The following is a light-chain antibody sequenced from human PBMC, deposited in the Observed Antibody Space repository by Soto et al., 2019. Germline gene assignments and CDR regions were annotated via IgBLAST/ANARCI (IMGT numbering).Light chain of an antibody. J-gene: IGKJ1*01. CDR3: QQYNNWPT. V-gene: IGKV3-15*01. CDR1: QSVSSS. CDR2: GAS. Sequence: EIVLTQSPGTLSLSPGERATLSCRASQSVSSSSLAWYQQKPGQAPRLLIYGASTRATGIPARFSGSGSGTEFTLTISSLQSEEFAVDYCQQYNNWPTFGQGTKVDIK.